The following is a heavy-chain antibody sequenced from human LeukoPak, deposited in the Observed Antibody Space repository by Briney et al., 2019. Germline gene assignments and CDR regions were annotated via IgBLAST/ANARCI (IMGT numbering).Heavy chain of an antibody. J-gene: IGHJ3*02. CDR2: VKSKTDGGTT. Sequence: GGSLRLSCAASGFTFRNAWMSWVRQAPGKGLEWVGRVKSKTDGGTTDYAAPVKGRFSISRDDSKNTLYLKMNSLKTEDTAVYYCATDGYPDAFDIWGQGTMVTVSS. CDR1: GFTFRNAW. CDR3: ATDGYPDAFDI. V-gene: IGHV3-15*01. D-gene: IGHD5-12*01.